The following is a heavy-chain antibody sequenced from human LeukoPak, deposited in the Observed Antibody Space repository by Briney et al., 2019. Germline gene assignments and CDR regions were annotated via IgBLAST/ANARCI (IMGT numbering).Heavy chain of an antibody. D-gene: IGHD1-26*01. J-gene: IGHJ4*02. CDR3: ARALGGYPANFDY. CDR1: GASISSGPYY. V-gene: IGHV4-61*02. CDR2: IFTSGST. Sequence: SQTLSLTCTVSGASISSGPYYWSWIRQPAGKPLEWIGRIFTSGSTNYNPSLKSRVTISVDTSKNQFSLKLSSVTAADTAVYYCARALGGYPANFDYWGQGTLVTVSS.